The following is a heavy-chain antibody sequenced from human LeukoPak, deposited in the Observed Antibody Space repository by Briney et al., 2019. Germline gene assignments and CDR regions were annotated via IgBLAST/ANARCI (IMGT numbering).Heavy chain of an antibody. J-gene: IGHJ4*02. V-gene: IGHV3-7*01. CDR1: GFNFGTYW. CDR3: ASSHDSSGND. CDR2: ISQDGSVK. D-gene: IGHD3-22*01. Sequence: GGSLRLSCAASGFNFGTYWMSWVRQAPGKGLEWPANISQDGSVKFYVDSVKGRFTISRDNAKSSLYLQMNSLRVEDTAVYYCASSHDSSGNDWGQGTLVTVSS.